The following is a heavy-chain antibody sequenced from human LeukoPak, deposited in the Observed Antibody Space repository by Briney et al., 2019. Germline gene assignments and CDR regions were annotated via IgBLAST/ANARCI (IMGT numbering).Heavy chain of an antibody. J-gene: IGHJ5*02. CDR3: ARDQRVGSSSVNWFDP. Sequence: ASVKLSCKASGYTFTGYYMHWVRQAPGQGLEWMGWITPNSGSTNYAQKFQGRVTMTRDRSISTAYMELSRLRSDDTAVYYCARDQRVGSSSVNWFDPWGQGTLVTVSS. CDR1: GYTFTGYY. D-gene: IGHD6-6*01. V-gene: IGHV1-2*02. CDR2: ITPNSGST.